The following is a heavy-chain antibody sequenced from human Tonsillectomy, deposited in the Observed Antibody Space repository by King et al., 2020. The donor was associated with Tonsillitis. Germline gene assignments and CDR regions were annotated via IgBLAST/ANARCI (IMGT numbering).Heavy chain of an antibody. V-gene: IGHV3-23*03. D-gene: IGHD6-19*01. CDR1: GFTFSSYA. Sequence: VQLVESGGGLVQPGGSLRLSCAASGFTFSSYAMSWVRQAPGKGLEWVSDNYSGGSSTYYADSVKGRFTISRDNSKNTLYLQMNRQRDEDTAELYCAKILTYSGGWYAAQGCMDVWGQGATVTVSS. CDR2: NYSGGSST. CDR3: AKILTYSGGWYAAQGCMDV. J-gene: IGHJ6*02.